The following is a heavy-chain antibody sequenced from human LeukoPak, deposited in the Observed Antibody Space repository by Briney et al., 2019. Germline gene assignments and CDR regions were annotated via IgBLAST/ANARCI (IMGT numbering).Heavy chain of an antibody. J-gene: IGHJ6*02. Sequence: GGSLRLSCAASGFPFSSYWMHWVRQVPGKGLLWVSRINSDGSATIYADSVRGRFTISRDNAKNTLYLQMSGLRVEDTAVYHCASDSPYYGVDVWGQGTTVTVSS. CDR3: ASDSPYYGVDV. CDR1: GFPFSSYW. CDR2: INSDGSAT. V-gene: IGHV3-74*01.